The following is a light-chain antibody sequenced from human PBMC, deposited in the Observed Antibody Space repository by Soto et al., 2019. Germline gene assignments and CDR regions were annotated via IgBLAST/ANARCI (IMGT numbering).Light chain of an antibody. J-gene: IGKJ1*01. CDR2: AAS. Sequence: TTLSPASVSASPEARETIHCRASQGISSYLACYQQKPGKAPKLLIYAASTLQSGVPPTFSGSGSGTDFTLTISCRQPEDYAAYYYQQYYNDTPCTLGQGTKVDIK. CDR3: QQYYNDTPCT. CDR1: QGISSY. V-gene: IGKV1-8*01.